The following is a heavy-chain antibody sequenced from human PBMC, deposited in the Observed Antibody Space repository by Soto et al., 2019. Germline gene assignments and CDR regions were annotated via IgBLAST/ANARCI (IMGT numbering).Heavy chain of an antibody. V-gene: IGHV1-18*01. D-gene: IGHD4-17*01. CDR1: GYTFTSYG. J-gene: IGHJ1*01. Sequence: ASVKVSCKASGYTFTSYGISWVRQAPGQGLEWMGWISAYNGNTNYAQKLQGRVTMTTDTSTSTAYMELRSLRSDDTAVYYCARGRDYGDPGPAEYFQHWGQGTLVTXSS. CDR2: ISAYNGNT. CDR3: ARGRDYGDPGPAEYFQH.